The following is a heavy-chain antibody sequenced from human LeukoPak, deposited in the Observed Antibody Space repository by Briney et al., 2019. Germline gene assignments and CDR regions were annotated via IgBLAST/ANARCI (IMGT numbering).Heavy chain of an antibody. D-gene: IGHD5-18*01. J-gene: IGHJ6*02. Sequence: GGSLRLSCAASGFTFSDYFLNWIRQAPGKGLEWVSYISSSGSTKYYADSVKGRFTISRDNAKNSLYLQMNSLRAEDTAVYYCASGYSYGYNYYAMDVWGQGTTVTVSS. CDR3: ASGYSYGYNYYAMDV. V-gene: IGHV3-11*01. CDR1: GFTFSDYF. CDR2: ISSSGSTK.